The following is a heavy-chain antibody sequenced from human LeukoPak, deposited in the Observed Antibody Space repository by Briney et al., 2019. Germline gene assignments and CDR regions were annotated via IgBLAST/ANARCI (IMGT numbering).Heavy chain of an antibody. J-gene: IGHJ4*02. Sequence: GGSLRLSCAASGFTVSSNYMSWVRQAPGKGLEWVGRIKSKTDGGTTDYAAPVKGRFTISRDDSKNTLYLQMNSLKTEDTAVYYCTTGYYYDSSGYLYYFDYWGQGTLVTVSS. CDR2: IKSKTDGGTT. CDR3: TTGYYYDSSGYLYYFDY. CDR1: GFTVSSNY. V-gene: IGHV3-15*01. D-gene: IGHD3-22*01.